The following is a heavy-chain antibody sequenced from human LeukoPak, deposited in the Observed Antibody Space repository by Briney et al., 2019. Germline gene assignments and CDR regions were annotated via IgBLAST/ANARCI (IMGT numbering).Heavy chain of an antibody. CDR2: IIPIFGTA. CDR3: ALAYCSSTSCSQVGWFDP. V-gene: IGHV1-69*13. Sequence: SVKVSCKASGGTFSSYAISWVRQAPGQGLEWMGGIIPIFGTANYAQKFQGRVTITADESTSTAYMELSSLRSEDTAVYYCALAYCSSTSCSQVGWFDPWGQGTPVTVSS. CDR1: GGTFSSYA. D-gene: IGHD2-2*01. J-gene: IGHJ5*02.